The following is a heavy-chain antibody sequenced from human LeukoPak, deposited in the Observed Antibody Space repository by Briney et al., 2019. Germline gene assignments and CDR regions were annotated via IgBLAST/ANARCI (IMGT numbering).Heavy chain of an antibody. D-gene: IGHD3-22*01. CDR2: ISYDGSNK. V-gene: IGHV3-30*03. J-gene: IGHJ4*02. CDR1: GFTFSSYG. Sequence: GGSLRLSCAASGFTFSSYGMHWVRQAPGKGLEWVAVISYDGSNKYYADSVKGRFTISRDNSKNTLYLQMNSLRAEDTAVYYCARSCYDSSCRWGQGTLVTVSS. CDR3: ARSCYDSSCR.